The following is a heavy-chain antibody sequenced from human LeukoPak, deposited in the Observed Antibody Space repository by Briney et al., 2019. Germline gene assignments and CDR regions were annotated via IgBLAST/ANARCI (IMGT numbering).Heavy chain of an antibody. CDR1: GGSIRSDGYY. J-gene: IGHJ5*02. Sequence: SQTLSLTCTASGGSIRSDGYYWGWIRQHPEKGLEWIGHIYSSGSTYYNPSLKSRVTISVDPSKNQFSLNLTGVTAADTAVYYCARKSRGYDFPWFDPWGQGILGTVSS. D-gene: IGHD5-12*01. V-gene: IGHV4-31*03. CDR3: ARKSRGYDFPWFDP. CDR2: IYSSGST.